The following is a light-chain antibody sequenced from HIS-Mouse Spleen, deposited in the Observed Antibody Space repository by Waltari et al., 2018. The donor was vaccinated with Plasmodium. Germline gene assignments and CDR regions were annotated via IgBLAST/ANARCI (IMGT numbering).Light chain of an antibody. Sequence: DIVMTQSPDSLAVSLCERATINCKSSQSVLYSSNNKKYLAWYQQKPGQPPKLLNFWAVTRETGGPDRFSGSGSGTDFTLTISRLQAENVAVYYCQQYYSTPYTFGQGTKLEIK. CDR2: WAV. V-gene: IGKV4-1*01. J-gene: IGKJ2*01. CDR3: QQYYSTPYT. CDR1: QSVLYSSNNKKY.